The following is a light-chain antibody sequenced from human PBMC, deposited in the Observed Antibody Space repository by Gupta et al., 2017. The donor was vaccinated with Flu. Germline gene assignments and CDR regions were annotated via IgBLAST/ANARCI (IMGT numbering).Light chain of an antibody. CDR1: QSISHSF. V-gene: IGKV3-20*01. J-gene: IGKJ4*01. CDR3: QQYSSPPLT. Sequence: EIALTQSPVPLSLSPGERATLSCRASQSISHSFLAWYQQKPGQAPRLLIYGASSRATGIPDRFGGSGSETDFTLTISRLEPGDFAVYYCQQYSSPPLTFGGGTKVEIK. CDR2: GAS.